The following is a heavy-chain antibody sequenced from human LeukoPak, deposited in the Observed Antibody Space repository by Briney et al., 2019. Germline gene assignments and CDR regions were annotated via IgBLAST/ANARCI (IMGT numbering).Heavy chain of an antibody. D-gene: IGHD3-22*01. CDR2: ISYDGSNK. V-gene: IGHV3-30*18. J-gene: IGHJ4*02. CDR1: GFTFSSYG. CDR3: AKEGSSGYYPTDY. Sequence: GGSLRLSCAASGFTFSSYGMHWVRQAPGKGLEWVAVISYDGSNKYYADSVKGRFTISRDNSKNTLYLQMNSLRAEDTAVYYCAKEGSSGYYPTDYWGQGTLATVSS.